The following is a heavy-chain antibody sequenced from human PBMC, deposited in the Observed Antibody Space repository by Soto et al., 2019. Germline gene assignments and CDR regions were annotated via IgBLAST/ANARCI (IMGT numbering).Heavy chain of an antibody. CDR3: ARGLVSSY. CDR1: GGSISSYY. V-gene: IGHV4-59*13. CDR2: IYYTGST. J-gene: IGHJ4*02. D-gene: IGHD2-8*01. Sequence: ETLSLTCTVSGGSISSYYWSWIRQPPGKGPEWIGNIYYTGSTNYNPSLKSRVTISVDTSKNQFSLKLSSVTAADTAVYYCARGLVSSYWGQGTLVTVSS.